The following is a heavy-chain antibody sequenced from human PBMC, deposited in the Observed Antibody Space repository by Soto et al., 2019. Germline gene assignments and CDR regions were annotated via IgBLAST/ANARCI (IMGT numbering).Heavy chain of an antibody. V-gene: IGHV3-53*01. CDR1: GFTVSSNY. D-gene: IGHD1-26*01. CDR2: IYSGGST. Sequence: ESGGGLIQPGGSLRLSCAASGFTVSSNYMSWVRQAPGKGLEWVSVIYSGGSTYYADSVKGRFTISRDNSKNTLYLQMNSLRAEDTVVYYCARDRACEMWAYGMDVWGQGTTVTVSS. CDR3: ARDRACEMWAYGMDV. J-gene: IGHJ6*02.